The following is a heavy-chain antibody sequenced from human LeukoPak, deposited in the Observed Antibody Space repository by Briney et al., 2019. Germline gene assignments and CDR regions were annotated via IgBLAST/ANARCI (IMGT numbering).Heavy chain of an antibody. CDR1: GFTFSKVW. D-gene: IGHD3-22*01. CDR3: TTDLSELDDSGYYAKYFHH. V-gene: IGHV3-15*01. CDR2: IKSKTDGGTI. Sequence: PGGSLRLSCAASGFTFSKVWMSWVRQAPGKGLEWVGRIKSKTDGGTIDYAAPVKGRFTISRDDSKGTLFLQMNSLKTEDTAVYYCTTDLSELDDSGYYAKYFHHWGQGTLVSVSS. J-gene: IGHJ1*01.